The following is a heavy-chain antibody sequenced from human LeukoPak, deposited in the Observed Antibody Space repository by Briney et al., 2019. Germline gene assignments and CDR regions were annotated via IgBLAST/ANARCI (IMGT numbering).Heavy chain of an antibody. CDR3: ARVGVLYGYFDY. Sequence: SETLSLTCTVSGGSISSYYWSWIRQPPGKGLEWIGYIYYSGSTNYNPSLKSRVTISVDTSKNQFSLKLSSVTAADTAVYYCARVGVLYGYFDYWGQGTLVTVSS. D-gene: IGHD2/OR15-2a*01. V-gene: IGHV4-59*08. CDR1: GGSISSYY. J-gene: IGHJ4*02. CDR2: IYYSGST.